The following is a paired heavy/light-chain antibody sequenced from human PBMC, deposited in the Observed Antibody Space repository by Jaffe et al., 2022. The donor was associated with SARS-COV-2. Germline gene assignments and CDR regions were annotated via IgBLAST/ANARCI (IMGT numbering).Heavy chain of an antibody. V-gene: IGHV3-53*01. D-gene: IGHD3-10*01. CDR2: IYSDVNT. Sequence: QLVESGGGLIQPGGSLRLSCAVSGFSVSDNYMSWVRQAPGKGLEWVSVIYSDVNTFYADSVKGRFVISRNTLKNMLFLQMDSLRVEDTAVYYCARGPYYSVINGPNDGLDVWGQGTMVTVSS. CDR3: ARGPYYSVINGPNDGLDV. J-gene: IGHJ3*01. CDR1: GFSVSDNY.
Light chain of an antibody. CDR1: QNVKTS. CDR3: QQSQPAHRLT. Sequence: DIQMTQSPSSLSASVGDRVTITCRASQNVKTSLNWYQQKPGKAPKLLIYDSLRLHSGVPSRFSGSGSGTEFVLAISGLQPEDFATYYCQQSQPAHRLTFGGGTKVEI. J-gene: IGKJ4*01. CDR2: DSL. V-gene: IGKV1-39*01.